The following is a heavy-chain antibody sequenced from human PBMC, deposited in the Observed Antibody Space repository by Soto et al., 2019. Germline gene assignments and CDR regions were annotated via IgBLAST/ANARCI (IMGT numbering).Heavy chain of an antibody. V-gene: IGHV1-69*12. J-gene: IGHJ5*02. Sequence: QVQLVQSGAEVKKPGSSVKVSCKASGGTFSSYAISWVRQAPGQGLEWMGGIIPIFGTANYAQKFQGRVTIPADESTSTAYMEMSSLRSEDTAVYYCARDRVRFDWFDPWGQGTLVTVSS. CDR1: GGTFSSYA. CDR2: IIPIFGTA. D-gene: IGHD4-17*01. CDR3: ARDRVRFDWFDP.